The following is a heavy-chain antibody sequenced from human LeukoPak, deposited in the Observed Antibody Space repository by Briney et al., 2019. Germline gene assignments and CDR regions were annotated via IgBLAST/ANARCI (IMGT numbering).Heavy chain of an antibody. J-gene: IGHJ6*02. Sequence: GSLRLSCAASGFTFSSYSMNWVRQAPGKGLEWVSSISSSSSYIYYADSVKGRFTISRDNAKNSLFLHMTSLRAEDTAVYYCAILDFWSGKDYYYGMDVWGQGTTVTVPS. CDR2: ISSSSSYI. V-gene: IGHV3-21*01. D-gene: IGHD3-3*01. CDR3: AILDFWSGKDYYYGMDV. CDR1: GFTFSSYS.